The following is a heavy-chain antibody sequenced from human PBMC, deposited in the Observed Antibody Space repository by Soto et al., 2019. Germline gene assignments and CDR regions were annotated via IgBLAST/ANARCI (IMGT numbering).Heavy chain of an antibody. J-gene: IGHJ5*02. CDR3: AKDMIPDYDYIWGSYRSGNWFDP. CDR2: ISGSGGST. V-gene: IGHV3-23*01. CDR1: GFTFSSYA. Sequence: GGSLRLSCAASGFTFSSYAMSRVRQAPGKGLEWVSAISGSGGSTYYADSVKGRFTISRDNSKNTLYLQMNSLRAEDTAVYYCAKDMIPDYDYIWGSYRSGNWFDPWGQGTLVTVSS. D-gene: IGHD3-16*02.